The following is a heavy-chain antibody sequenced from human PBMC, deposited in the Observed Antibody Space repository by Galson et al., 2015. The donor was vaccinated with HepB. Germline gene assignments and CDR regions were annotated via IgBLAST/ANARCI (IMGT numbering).Heavy chain of an antibody. D-gene: IGHD1-26*01. V-gene: IGHV3-30*04. CDR3: ARDLRKWELLGLFAY. J-gene: IGHJ4*02. Sequence: SLRLSCAASGFTFSSYAMHWVRQAPGKGLEWVAVISYDGSNKYYADSVKGRFTISRDNSKNTLYLQMNSLRAEDTAVYYCARDLRKWELLGLFAYWGQGTLVTVSS. CDR1: GFTFSSYA. CDR2: ISYDGSNK.